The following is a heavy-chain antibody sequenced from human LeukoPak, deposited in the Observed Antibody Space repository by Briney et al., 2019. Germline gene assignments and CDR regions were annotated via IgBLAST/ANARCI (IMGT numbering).Heavy chain of an antibody. V-gene: IGHV4-30-2*01. Sequence: PSETLSLTCAVSGGSISSGGYTWSCIRQPPGKGLEWIGYIYHSGSTYYNPSLKSRVTISVDRSKNQFSLKLSSVTAADTAVYYCVRQWMRDSGAYYDFHHWGQGTLVTVST. CDR2: IYHSGST. CDR3: VRQWMRDSGAYYDFHH. J-gene: IGHJ4*02. D-gene: IGHD3-22*01. CDR1: GGSISSGGYT.